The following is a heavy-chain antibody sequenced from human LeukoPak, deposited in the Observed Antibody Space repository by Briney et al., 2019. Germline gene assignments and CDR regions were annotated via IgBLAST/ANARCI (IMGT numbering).Heavy chain of an antibody. CDR1: GGSFSGYY. J-gene: IGHJ4*02. V-gene: IGHV4-34*01. CDR2: INHSGST. D-gene: IGHD2-15*01. CDR3: ARGRHGSAYYFDY. Sequence: PSETLSLTXAVYGGSFSGYYWSWIRQPPGKGLEWIGEINHSGSTNYNPSLKSRVTISVDTSKNQFSLKLSSVTAADTAVYYCARGRHGSAYYFDYWGQGTLVTVSS.